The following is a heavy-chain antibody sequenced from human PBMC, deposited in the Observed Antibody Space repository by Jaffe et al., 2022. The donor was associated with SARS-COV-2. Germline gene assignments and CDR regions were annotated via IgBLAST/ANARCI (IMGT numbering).Heavy chain of an antibody. J-gene: IGHJ6*04. V-gene: IGHV1-3*01. CDR3: AGGYCSSTSCPMDV. Sequence: QVQLVQSGAEVKKPGASVKVSCKASGYTFTSYAMHWVRQAPGQRLEWMGWINAGNGNTKYSQKFQGRVTITRDTSASTAYMELSSLRSEDTAVYYCAGGYCSSTSCPMDVWGKGTTVTVSS. CDR1: GYTFTSYA. CDR2: INAGNGNT. D-gene: IGHD2-2*01.